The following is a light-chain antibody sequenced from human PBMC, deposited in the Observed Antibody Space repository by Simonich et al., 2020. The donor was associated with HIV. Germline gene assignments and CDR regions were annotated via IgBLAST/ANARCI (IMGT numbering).Light chain of an antibody. Sequence: DIVMTQSPDSLAVSLGERATINCRSSQSVLYSSNNKKYFTWYQQKPGQPPKLLIYWASTRDSGVPDRFSGSESGTDFTLTISSLQAEDVAVYYCQQYYSTPWTFGQGTKVEIK. CDR2: WAS. V-gene: IGKV4-1*01. J-gene: IGKJ1*01. CDR3: QQYYSTPWT. CDR1: QSVLYSSNNKKY.